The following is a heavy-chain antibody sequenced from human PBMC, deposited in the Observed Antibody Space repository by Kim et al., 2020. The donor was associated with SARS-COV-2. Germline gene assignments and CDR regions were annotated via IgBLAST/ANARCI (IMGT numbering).Heavy chain of an antibody. Sequence: GGSLRLSCAASGFTFSSYSMKWVRQAPGKGLECVSSISSSSSYIYYADSVKGRFTISRDNAKNSLYLQMNSLRAEDTAVYYCARDEYSSPESSFDIWGQGTMVTVSS. CDR1: GFTFSSYS. V-gene: IGHV3-21*01. J-gene: IGHJ3*02. CDR2: ISSSSSYI. CDR3: ARDEYSSPESSFDI. D-gene: IGHD6-6*01.